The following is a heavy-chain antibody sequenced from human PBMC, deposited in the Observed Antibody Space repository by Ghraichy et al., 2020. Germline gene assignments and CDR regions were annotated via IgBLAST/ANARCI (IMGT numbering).Heavy chain of an antibody. J-gene: IGHJ4*02. D-gene: IGHD3-9*01. CDR1: GYTLTELS. V-gene: IGHV1-24*01. Sequence: ASVKVSCKVSGYTLTELSMHWVRQAPGKGLEWMGGFDPEDGETIYAQKYQGRVTMTEDTSTDTAYMELSSLRSEDTAVYYCATMPYYDILTGYYADYWGQGTLVTVSS. CDR2: FDPEDGET. CDR3: ATMPYYDILTGYYADY.